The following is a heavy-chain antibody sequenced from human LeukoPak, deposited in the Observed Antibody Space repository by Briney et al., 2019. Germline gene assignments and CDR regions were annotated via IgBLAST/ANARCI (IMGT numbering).Heavy chain of an antibody. D-gene: IGHD2-2*01. V-gene: IGHV5-51*01. Sequence: KYGESLKISCTVSGYTFSSYWIGWIRQVPGKGLEWVGIIYPSDSDTRYSPSFQGQVTISADKSISTAYLQWNSLKASDAAMYYCTSEGSSSPLGDHWGQGTLVTV. J-gene: IGHJ4*02. CDR1: GYTFSSYW. CDR2: IYPSDSDT. CDR3: TSEGSSSPLGDH.